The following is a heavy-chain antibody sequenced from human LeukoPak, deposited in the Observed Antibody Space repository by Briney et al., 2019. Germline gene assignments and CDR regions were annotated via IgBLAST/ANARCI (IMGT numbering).Heavy chain of an antibody. Sequence: GASVKVSCKASGYTFTSYDINWVRQATGQGLEWMGWMNPNSGNTGYAQKFQGRVTMTRNTSISTAYMELSSLRSEDTAVYYCARASNSRIDWFDPWGQGTLVTVSS. D-gene: IGHD6-6*01. CDR1: GYTFTSYD. V-gene: IGHV1-8*01. CDR3: ARASNSRIDWFDP. J-gene: IGHJ5*02. CDR2: MNPNSGNT.